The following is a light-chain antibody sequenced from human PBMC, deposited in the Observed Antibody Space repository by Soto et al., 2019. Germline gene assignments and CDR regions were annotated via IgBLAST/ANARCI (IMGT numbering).Light chain of an antibody. J-gene: IGKJ5*01. CDR1: QSIETY. CDR2: KAS. CDR3: QQAYSFPIT. Sequence: DIQMTQSPSSLSASVGDRITITCRASQSIETYLSWYQQKPGKAPKILIYKASSLESGVPSRFSGSGSGTDFTLSINSLQPEDFATYYCQQAYSFPITFGQGTRLEIK. V-gene: IGKV1-39*01.